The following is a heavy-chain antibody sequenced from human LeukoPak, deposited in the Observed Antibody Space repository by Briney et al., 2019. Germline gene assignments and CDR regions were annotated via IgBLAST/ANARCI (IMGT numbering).Heavy chain of an antibody. CDR2: ISAYNGNT. J-gene: IGHJ5*02. Sequence: GSSVKVSCKASGYTFTSYGISWVRQAPGQGLEWMGWISAYNGNTNYAQKLQGRVTMTTDTSTSTANMELRSLRSDDTAVYYCARDRVSVVRGVINWFDPWGQGTLVTVSS. CDR3: ARDRVSVVRGVINWFDP. V-gene: IGHV1-18*01. D-gene: IGHD3-10*01. CDR1: GYTFTSYG.